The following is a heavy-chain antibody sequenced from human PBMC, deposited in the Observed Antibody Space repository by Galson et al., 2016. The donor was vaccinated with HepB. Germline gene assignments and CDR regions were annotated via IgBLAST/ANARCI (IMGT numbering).Heavy chain of an antibody. CDR1: GFTVSSNY. J-gene: IGHJ6*03. D-gene: IGHD3-16*01. V-gene: IGHV3-53*01. Sequence: SLRLSCAASGFTVSSNYLSWVRQAPGKGLEWVSIAYSDGSTYYSDSVRGRLTISRDNSNNIVYLQMNSLRAEDTAVYFCAKNKATARVWGHYYYYMDVWGKGTTVTVSS. CDR2: AYSDGST. CDR3: AKNKATARVWGHYYYYMDV.